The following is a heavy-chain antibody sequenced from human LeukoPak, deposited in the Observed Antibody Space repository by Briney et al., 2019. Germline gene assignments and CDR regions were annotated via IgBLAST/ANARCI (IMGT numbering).Heavy chain of an antibody. CDR2: ISAYNGNT. V-gene: IGHV1-18*01. Sequence: ASVKVSCKASGGTFSSYAISWVRQAPGQGLEWMGWISAYNGNTNYAQKLQGRVTMTTDTSTSTAYMELRSLGSDDTAVYYCARDWTYSSGSLEDYWGQGTLVTVSS. CDR1: GGTFSSYA. CDR3: ARDWTYSSGSLEDY. D-gene: IGHD3-22*01. J-gene: IGHJ4*02.